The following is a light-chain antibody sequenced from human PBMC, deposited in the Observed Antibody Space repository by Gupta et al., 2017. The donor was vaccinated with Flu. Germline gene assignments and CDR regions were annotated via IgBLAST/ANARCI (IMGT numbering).Light chain of an antibody. J-gene: IGKJ1*01. CDR2: GAS. CDR1: QSIGSSF. V-gene: IGKV3-20*01. CDR3: HQYHTLPPWT. Sequence: FVLTQSPGTLSLFPGERVTLPCRASQSIGSSFLAWYQQKPGQAPRLLIYGASSRATGIPDRFSGSGYGTEFSLTISRLEPEDSATYFCHQYHTLPPWTFGQGTKVEIK.